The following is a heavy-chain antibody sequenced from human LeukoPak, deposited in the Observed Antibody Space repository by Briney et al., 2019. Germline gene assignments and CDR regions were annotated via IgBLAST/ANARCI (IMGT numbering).Heavy chain of an antibody. Sequence: GGSVRLSCAASGFTFSRYFMSWVRQTPGKGLEWLANINEDGSGTYYVDAVKGRFTISRDNAKNSLYLQMSSLRVEDTAVYYCTRDENRVLPTFRLDHWGQGTLVTVSS. CDR3: TRDENRVLPTFRLDH. D-gene: IGHD2/OR15-2a*01. CDR1: GFTFSRYF. J-gene: IGHJ4*02. V-gene: IGHV3-7*01. CDR2: INEDGSGT.